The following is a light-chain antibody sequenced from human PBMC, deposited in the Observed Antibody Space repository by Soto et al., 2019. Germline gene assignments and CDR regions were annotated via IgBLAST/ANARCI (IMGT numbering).Light chain of an antibody. J-gene: IGLJ3*02. CDR1: SSDVGGYNY. Sequence: QPVLTQPPSASGSPGQSVTISCTGTSSDVGGYNYVSWYQQHPGKAPKLLIYEVTKRPSGVPDRFSGSKSGNTASLTVSGLQADDESDYYCSSYAASKTLVFGGGTKLTVL. CDR2: EVT. CDR3: SSYAASKTLV. V-gene: IGLV2-8*01.